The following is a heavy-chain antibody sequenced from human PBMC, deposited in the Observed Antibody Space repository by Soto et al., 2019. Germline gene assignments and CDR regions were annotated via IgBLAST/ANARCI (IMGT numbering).Heavy chain of an antibody. Sequence: QVQLVQSGAEVKKPGSSVKVSCKASGGTFSRYSITWVRQAPGHGLEWIGRIIPIFGIASYAQKFQGRVTIPADESTSTADMELSSLRSDDTAVYYCAREDRDRETGLVPAAIDGMDVWGPGTTVTVSS. J-gene: IGHJ6*02. CDR2: IIPIFGIA. V-gene: IGHV1-69*08. CDR3: AREDRDRETGLVPAAIDGMDV. CDR1: GGTFSRYS. D-gene: IGHD2-2*01.